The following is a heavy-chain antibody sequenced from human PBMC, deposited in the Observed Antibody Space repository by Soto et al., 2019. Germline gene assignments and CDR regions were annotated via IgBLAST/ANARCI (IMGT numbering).Heavy chain of an antibody. CDR3: ARVRKVYDNSNWFDP. CDR2: IYYSGST. Sequence: SETLSLTXTVSGGSISSYYWSWIRQPPGKGLEWIGYIYYSGSTNYNPSLKSRVTISVDTSKNQFSLKLSSVTAADTAVYYCARVRKVYDNSNWFDPWGQGTLVTVSS. V-gene: IGHV4-59*01. D-gene: IGHD1-1*01. J-gene: IGHJ5*02. CDR1: GGSISSYY.